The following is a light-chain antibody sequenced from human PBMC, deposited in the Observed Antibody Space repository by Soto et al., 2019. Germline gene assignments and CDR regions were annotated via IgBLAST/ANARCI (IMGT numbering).Light chain of an antibody. J-gene: IGLJ2*01. CDR2: LDSDGSH. CDR3: QTWGTDIHVV. Sequence: QSVLTQSPSASASLGASVKLTCTLSSGHSSYAIAWHQQQPEKGPRYLMKLDSDGSHTKGDAIPDRFSGSSSGAERYLTIYSLQSEDEADYYCQTWGTDIHVVFGGGTEVTVL. V-gene: IGLV4-69*01. CDR1: SGHSSYA.